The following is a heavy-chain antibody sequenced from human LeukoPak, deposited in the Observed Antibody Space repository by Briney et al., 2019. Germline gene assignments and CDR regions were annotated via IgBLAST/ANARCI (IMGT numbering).Heavy chain of an antibody. CDR2: ISYDGSNK. CDR3: ARLSGIAVAGTRVYGMDV. J-gene: IGHJ6*02. V-gene: IGHV3-30-3*01. Sequence: PGGSLRLSCAASGFTFSSYAMHWVRQAPGKGLEWVAVISYDGSNKYYADSVKGRFTISRDNSKNTLYLQMNSLRAEDTAVYYCARLSGIAVAGTRVYGMDVWGQGTTVTVSS. CDR1: GFTFSSYA. D-gene: IGHD6-19*01.